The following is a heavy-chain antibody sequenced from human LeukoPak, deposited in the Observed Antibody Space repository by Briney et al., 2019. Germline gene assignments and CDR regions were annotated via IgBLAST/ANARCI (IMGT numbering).Heavy chain of an antibody. CDR1: GGSISSGGYY. CDR3: ARAAYSGSYHSDY. D-gene: IGHD1-26*01. CDR2: IYDSGTT. Sequence: PSETLSLTCTVSGGSISSGGYYWNWIRQHPGKGLEWIGYIYDSGTTHYNPSLKSRVTILEDTSKNQFSLKLSSVTAADTAVYYCARAAYSGSYHSDYWGQGTLVTVSS. V-gene: IGHV4-31*03. J-gene: IGHJ4*02.